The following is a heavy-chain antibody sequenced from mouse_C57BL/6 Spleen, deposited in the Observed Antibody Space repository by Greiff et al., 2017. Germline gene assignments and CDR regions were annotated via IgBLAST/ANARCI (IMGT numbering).Heavy chain of an antibody. D-gene: IGHD2-4*01. CDR2: IWTGGGT. CDR1: GFSLTSYA. V-gene: IGHV2-9-1*01. Sequence: VKLMESGPGLVAPSQSLSITCTVSGFSLTSYAISWVRQPPGKGLEWLGVIWTGGGTNYNSALKSRLSISKDNSKSQVFLKMNSLHTDDTARYYCARNEDDCGHWYFDVWGTGTTVTVSS. CDR3: ARNEDDCGHWYFDV. J-gene: IGHJ1*03.